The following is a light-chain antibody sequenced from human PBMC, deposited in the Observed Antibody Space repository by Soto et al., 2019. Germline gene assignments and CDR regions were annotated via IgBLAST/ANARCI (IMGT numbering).Light chain of an antibody. Sequence: EMVMTQSPATLSVSPGERATLSCRASQSVSSNLAWYQQKPGQAPRLLIYGASTRATGIPARFSGSGSGTEFTLTIRSLQSEDFAVYYCQQYNNWASITFGQGRRLEIK. CDR1: QSVSSN. CDR2: GAS. CDR3: QQYNNWASIT. J-gene: IGKJ5*01. V-gene: IGKV3-15*01.